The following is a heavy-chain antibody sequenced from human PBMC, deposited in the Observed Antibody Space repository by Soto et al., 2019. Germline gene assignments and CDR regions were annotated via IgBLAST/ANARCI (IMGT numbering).Heavy chain of an antibody. CDR2: ISGSGGST. V-gene: IGHV3-23*01. J-gene: IGHJ4*02. D-gene: IGHD6-6*01. CDR3: ATLGVAARPPKDY. Sequence: EVQLLESGGGLVQPGGSLRLSCAASGFTFSSYAMSWVRQAPGKGLEWVSAISGSGGSTYYAASVKGRFTISRDNSKNTLYLQMNSLRAEDTAVYYCATLGVAARPPKDYWGQGTLVTVSS. CDR1: GFTFSSYA.